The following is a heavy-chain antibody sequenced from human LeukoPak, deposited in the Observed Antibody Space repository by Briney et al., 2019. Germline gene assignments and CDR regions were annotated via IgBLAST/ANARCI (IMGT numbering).Heavy chain of an antibody. D-gene: IGHD3-10*01. CDR2: MNHSGST. V-gene: IGHV4-34*01. Sequence: SSETLSLTCAVYGGSFSGYYWSWIRQPPGKGLEWIGEMNHSGSTNYNPSLKSRVTISVDTSKNQFSLKLSSVTAADTAVYYCARHPIYYYGSGSYYNARNKGVYFDYWGQGTLVTVSS. J-gene: IGHJ4*02. CDR3: ARHPIYYYGSGSYYNARNKGVYFDY. CDR1: GGSFSGYY.